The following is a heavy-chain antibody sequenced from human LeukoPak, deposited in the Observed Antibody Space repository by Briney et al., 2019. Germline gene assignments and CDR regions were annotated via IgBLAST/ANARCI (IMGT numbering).Heavy chain of an antibody. D-gene: IGHD7-27*01. Sequence: SETLSLTCTVSGGSISSGGYYWSWIRQPPEKGLEWIGYIYHSGSTYYNPSLKSRVTISVDRSKNQFSLKLSSVTAADTAVYYCARDGILTGTFDYWGQGTLVTVSS. CDR1: GGSISSGGYY. J-gene: IGHJ4*02. CDR2: IYHSGST. CDR3: ARDGILTGTFDY. V-gene: IGHV4-30-2*01.